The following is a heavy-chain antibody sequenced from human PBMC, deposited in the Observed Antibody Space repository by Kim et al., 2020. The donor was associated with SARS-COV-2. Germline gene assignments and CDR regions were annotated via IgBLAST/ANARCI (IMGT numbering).Heavy chain of an antibody. CDR3: ARVITMVRGASRNYFDY. J-gene: IGHJ4*02. CDR1: GYSFTSYW. CDR2: IYPGDSDT. V-gene: IGHV5-51*01. D-gene: IGHD3-10*01. Sequence: GESLKISCKGSGYSFTSYWIGWVRQMPGKGLEWMGIIYPGDSDTRYSPSFQGQVTISADKSISTAYLQWSSLKASDTAMYYCARVITMVRGASRNYFDYWGQGTLVTVSS.